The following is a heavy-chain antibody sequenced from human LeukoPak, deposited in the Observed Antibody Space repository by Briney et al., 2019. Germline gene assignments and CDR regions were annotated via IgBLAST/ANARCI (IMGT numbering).Heavy chain of an antibody. CDR3: AKGESPSGEVYHFGMDV. CDR1: GFTVSSNY. V-gene: IGHV3-53*01. J-gene: IGHJ6*02. CDR2: IYSGGST. D-gene: IGHD3-10*01. Sequence: PGGSLRLSCAASGFTVSSNYMSWVRQAPGKGLEWVSVIYSGGSTYYADSVKGRFTISRDNSKNTLYLQVNSLRAEDTAAYYCAKGESPSGEVYHFGMDVWGQGTTVTVSS.